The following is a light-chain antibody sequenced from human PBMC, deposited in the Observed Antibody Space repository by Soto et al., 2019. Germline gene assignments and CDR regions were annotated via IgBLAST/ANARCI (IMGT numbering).Light chain of an antibody. CDR2: SNN. CDR3: QSFDSSLSGYV. CDR1: SSNIGANSD. Sequence: QSVLTQPPSVSGAPGQRVTISCTGSSSNIGANSDVHWFQQLPGTAPKLLIYSNNNRPSGVPDRFSGSTSGTSASLALTGLQAEDEANYYCQSFDSSLSGYVFGTGTKVTVL. V-gene: IGLV1-40*01. J-gene: IGLJ1*01.